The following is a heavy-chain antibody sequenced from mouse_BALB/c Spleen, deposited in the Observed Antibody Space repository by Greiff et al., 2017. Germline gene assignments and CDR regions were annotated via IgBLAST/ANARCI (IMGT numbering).Heavy chain of an antibody. V-gene: IGHV2-9*02. D-gene: IGHD1-2*01. CDR1: GFSLTSYG. CDR3: ARGGDYGYNYYAMDY. Sequence: QVQLQQSGPGLVAPSQSLSITCTVSGFSLTSYGVHWVRQPPGKGLEWLGVIWAGGSTNYNSALMSRLSISKDNSKSQVFLKMNSLQTDDTAMYYCARGGDYGYNYYAMDYWGQGTSVTVSS. CDR2: IWAGGST. J-gene: IGHJ4*01.